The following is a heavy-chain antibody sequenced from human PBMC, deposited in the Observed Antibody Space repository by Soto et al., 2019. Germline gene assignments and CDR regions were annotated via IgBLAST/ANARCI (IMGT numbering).Heavy chain of an antibody. Sequence: QITLKESGPTLVKPTQTLTLTCTFSGFSLSTSGVGVGWIRHPPGKALEWLALIYWDDDKRYSPSLKSRLTITKDTSKNQVVLTMTNMDPVDTATYYCAHTGIVGATIPYFDYWGQGTLVTVSS. CDR2: IYWDDDK. CDR1: GFSLSTSGVG. V-gene: IGHV2-5*02. J-gene: IGHJ4*02. D-gene: IGHD1-26*01. CDR3: AHTGIVGATIPYFDY.